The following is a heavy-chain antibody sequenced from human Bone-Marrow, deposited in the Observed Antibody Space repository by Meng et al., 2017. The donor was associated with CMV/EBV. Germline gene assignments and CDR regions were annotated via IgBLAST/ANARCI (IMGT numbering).Heavy chain of an antibody. D-gene: IGHD3-10*01. V-gene: IGHV3-20*04. J-gene: IGHJ6*02. CDR2: LDWNGGGT. CDR3: AKDPTELLWFGFYGMDV. Sequence: GESLKISCAASGFSFDDYGMSWVRQAPGKGLEWVSGLDWNGGGTGYADSVKGRFTISRDNSKNTLYLQMNSLRAEDTAVYYCAKDPTELLWFGFYGMDVWVQGTTVTVSS. CDR1: GFSFDDYG.